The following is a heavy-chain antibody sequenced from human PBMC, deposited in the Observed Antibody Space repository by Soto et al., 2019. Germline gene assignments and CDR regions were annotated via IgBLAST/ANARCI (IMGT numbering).Heavy chain of an antibody. CDR2: IYYSGST. CDR3: ARYSYGQRYFDY. Sequence: PSETLSLTCTVSGGSISSGDYYWSWIRQPPGKGLEWIGYIYYSGSTYYNPSLKSRVTISVDTSKNQFSLKLSSVTAADTAVYYCARYSYGQRYFDYWGQGTLVTVSS. D-gene: IGHD5-18*01. V-gene: IGHV4-30-4*01. CDR1: GGSISSGDYY. J-gene: IGHJ4*02.